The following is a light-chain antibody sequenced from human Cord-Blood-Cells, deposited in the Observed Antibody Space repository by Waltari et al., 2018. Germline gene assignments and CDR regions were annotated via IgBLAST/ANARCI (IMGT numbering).Light chain of an antibody. Sequence: EIVLTQTPATLSVSPGERATLSCRASQSVSSNLAWYQQKPGQAPRLLMYGASTRATGIPARFSGSVSGTEFTLSSSSLQSEDLAVYYCQQYNNWPPLTFGGGTKVEIK. V-gene: IGKV3D-15*01. CDR3: QQYNNWPPLT. CDR1: QSVSSN. J-gene: IGKJ4*01. CDR2: GAS.